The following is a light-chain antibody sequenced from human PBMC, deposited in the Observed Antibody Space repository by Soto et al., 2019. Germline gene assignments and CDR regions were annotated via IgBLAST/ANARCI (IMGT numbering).Light chain of an antibody. J-gene: IGLJ1*01. CDR3: ASCDDRLKGYV. CDR2: IND. V-gene: IGLV1-44*01. Sequence: QSMLTQPPSVSGTPGQRVIISCSGRRSNIGSNSVNWYQQLPGPAPKLLIYINDQRPSGVPDRFSGSTSGTSVSLAISGLQSEDEADYYCASCDDRLKGYVFGTGTKVTVL. CDR1: RSNIGSNS.